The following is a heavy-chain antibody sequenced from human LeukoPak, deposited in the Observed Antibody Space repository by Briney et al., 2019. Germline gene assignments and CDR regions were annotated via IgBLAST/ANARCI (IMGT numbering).Heavy chain of an antibody. V-gene: IGHV3-48*03. CDR3: ARSWSYGEGY. J-gene: IGHJ4*02. CDR1: GFTFSSYE. Sequence: GGSLRLSCAASGFTFSSYEMNWVRQAPGKGLEWVSYISSSGSTINYADSVKGRFTISRDNAKNSLYLQINSLRAEDTAVYYCARSWSYGEGYWGQGTLVTVSS. D-gene: IGHD1-26*01. CDR2: ISSSGSTI.